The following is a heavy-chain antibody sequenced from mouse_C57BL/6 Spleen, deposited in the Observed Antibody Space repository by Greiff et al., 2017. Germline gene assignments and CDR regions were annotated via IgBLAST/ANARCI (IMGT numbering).Heavy chain of an antibody. V-gene: IGHV1-4*01. CDR2: INPSSGYT. Sequence: VQLLQSGADLARPGASVKISCKASGYTFTSYSMYWVKQRPGQGLEWIGYINPSSGYTNYNQKFKDKATLTADKSSSTAYMQLSSLTSEDSAVYYCAREDIYCFDYWGQGTTLTVSS. D-gene: IGHD1-3*01. J-gene: IGHJ2*01. CDR1: GYTFTSYS. CDR3: AREDIYCFDY.